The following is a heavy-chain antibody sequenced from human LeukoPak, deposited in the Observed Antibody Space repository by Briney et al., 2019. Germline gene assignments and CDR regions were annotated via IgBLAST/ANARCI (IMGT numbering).Heavy chain of an antibody. Sequence: GGSLRLFCAASGFTFSSYGMSWVRQAPGKGLEWVSAISVTGNTYHADSVKGRFTISRDSSKNTLFLQMNRLRPEDAAVYYCAKAPVTTCRGAFCYPFDYWGLGTLVTVSS. CDR3: AKAPVTTCRGAFCYPFDY. V-gene: IGHV3-23*01. CDR1: GFTFSSYG. D-gene: IGHD2-15*01. CDR2: ISVTGNT. J-gene: IGHJ4*02.